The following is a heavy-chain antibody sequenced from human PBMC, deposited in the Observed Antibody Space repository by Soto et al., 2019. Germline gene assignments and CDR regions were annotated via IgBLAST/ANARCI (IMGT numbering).Heavy chain of an antibody. CDR1: GYTFSNYH. Sequence: GASVKVSCKASGYTFSNYHMYWVRQAPGQGLEWMGIINPSGDTTSYAHKFQGRVTMTRDTSTSTDYLELSSLRSEDTALYYCAMEYYDSRGSPLSTEFFHRWGQGTLVTVSS. V-gene: IGHV1-46*01. J-gene: IGHJ1*01. CDR3: AMEYYDSRGSPLSTEFFHR. CDR2: INPSGDTT. D-gene: IGHD3-22*01.